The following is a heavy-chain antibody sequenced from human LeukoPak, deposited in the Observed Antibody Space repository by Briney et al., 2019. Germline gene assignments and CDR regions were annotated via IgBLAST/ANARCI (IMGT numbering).Heavy chain of an antibody. Sequence: SETLSLTCTVSGGSISNYFWSWIRQPPGKGLEWIGYIYYGENTYYNPSLKSRVTMSVDTSKNRFSLKLSSVTAADTAVYYCARLDYYDSSGSVYYWGQGTLVTVSS. CDR1: GGSISNYF. V-gene: IGHV4-59*04. CDR3: ARLDYYDSSGSVYY. CDR2: IYYGENT. D-gene: IGHD3-22*01. J-gene: IGHJ4*02.